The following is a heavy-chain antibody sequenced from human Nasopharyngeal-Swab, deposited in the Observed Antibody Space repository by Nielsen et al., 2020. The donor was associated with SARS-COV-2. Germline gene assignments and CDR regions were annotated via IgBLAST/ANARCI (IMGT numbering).Heavy chain of an antibody. V-gene: IGHV1-69*01. CDR3: AADWFRLRFLEWLPGGYGMDV. Sequence: WVRQAPGQGLEWMGGIIPIFGTANYAQKFQGRVTITADESTSTAYMELSSLRSEDTAVYYCAADWFRLRFLEWLPGGYGMDVWGQGTTVTVSS. D-gene: IGHD3-3*01. CDR2: IIPIFGTA. J-gene: IGHJ6*02.